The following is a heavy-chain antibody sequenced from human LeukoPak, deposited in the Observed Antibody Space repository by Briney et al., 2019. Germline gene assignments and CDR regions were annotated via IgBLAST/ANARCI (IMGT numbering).Heavy chain of an antibody. V-gene: IGHV4-34*01. D-gene: IGHD3-22*01. J-gene: IGHJ3*02. CDR2: INHSGST. CDR1: GGSFSGYY. CDR3: ARAPKKYYHDSSGYGGHAFDI. Sequence: PSETLSLTCAVYGGSFSGYYWSWIRQPPGKGLEWIGEINHSGSTNYNPSLKSRVTISVDTSKNQFSLKLSSMTAADTAVYYCARAPKKYYHDSSGYGGHAFDIWGQGTMVTVSS.